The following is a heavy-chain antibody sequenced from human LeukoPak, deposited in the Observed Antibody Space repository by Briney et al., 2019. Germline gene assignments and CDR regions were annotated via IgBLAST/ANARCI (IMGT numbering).Heavy chain of an antibody. CDR3: AKDRSTGYGDY. V-gene: IGHV3-20*04. Sequence: RPGGSLRLSCAASGFTFDDYGMTWVRQAPGKGLEWVSGIGWNGGSTGYADSVKGRFTISRDNSKNMVYLQMNSLRAEDTGVYYCAKDRSTGYGDYWGQGTLVTVSS. J-gene: IGHJ4*02. D-gene: IGHD5-12*01. CDR1: GFTFDDYG. CDR2: IGWNGGST.